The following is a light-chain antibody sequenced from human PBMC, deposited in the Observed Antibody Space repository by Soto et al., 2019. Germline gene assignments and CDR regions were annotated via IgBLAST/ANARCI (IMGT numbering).Light chain of an antibody. V-gene: IGLV2-8*01. Sequence: QSVLTQPPSASGSPGQSVTISCTGTKSDIGVYDFVSWYQHHPGKAPRLIIYEVVQRPSGVPDRFSGSKSGNTASLTVSGLQAADEADYYCCSSTGISTLLFATGTKVTVL. J-gene: IGLJ1*01. CDR3: CSSTGISTLL. CDR1: KSDIGVYDF. CDR2: EVV.